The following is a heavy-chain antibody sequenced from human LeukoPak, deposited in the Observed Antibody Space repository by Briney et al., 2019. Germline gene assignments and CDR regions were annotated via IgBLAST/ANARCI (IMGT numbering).Heavy chain of an antibody. Sequence: PETLSLTCSVSGDSISGSNYYWGWIRQPPGKGLEWIGHMYYSGRTYYNPSLKSRVTISVDTGKNQFSLKLNSVTAADTAVYYCARRYYYDRSGQRRYYFDYWSQDPLLTVSS. CDR1: GDSISGSNYY. D-gene: IGHD3-22*01. V-gene: IGHV4-39*01. J-gene: IGHJ4*02. CDR2: MYYSGRT. CDR3: ARRYYYDRSGQRRYYFDY.